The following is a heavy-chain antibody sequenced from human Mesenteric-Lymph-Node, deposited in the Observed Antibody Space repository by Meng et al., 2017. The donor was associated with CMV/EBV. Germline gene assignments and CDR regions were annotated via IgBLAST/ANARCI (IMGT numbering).Heavy chain of an antibody. Sequence: GGSLRLSCTVSGDSISSTAYFWGWIRQPPGKGLEWVGFIRSKTYGGTTEYAASVKGRFAISRDDSKSIAFLQMNSLKNEDTAMYYCTTQYRVQPVPMYFDLWGRGTLVTVSS. D-gene: IGHD2-2*01. CDR2: IRSKTYGGTT. CDR3: TTQYRVQPVPMYFDL. V-gene: IGHV3-49*03. CDR1: GDSISSTA. J-gene: IGHJ2*01.